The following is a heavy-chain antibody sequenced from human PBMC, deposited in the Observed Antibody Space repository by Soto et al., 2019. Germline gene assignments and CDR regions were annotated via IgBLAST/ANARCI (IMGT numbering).Heavy chain of an antibody. J-gene: IGHJ3*02. D-gene: IGHD2-15*01. CDR2: IIPIFGTA. CDR1: GGTFSIYA. V-gene: IGHV1-69*13. Sequence: SVKVSCKGSGGTFSIYAISWVRQAPGQGLEWMGGIIPIFGTANYAQKFQGRVTITADESTSTAYLEWSSLKASDTAMYYCARVVDTEQDPFVIWGQGTMVTVSS. CDR3: ARVVDTEQDPFVI.